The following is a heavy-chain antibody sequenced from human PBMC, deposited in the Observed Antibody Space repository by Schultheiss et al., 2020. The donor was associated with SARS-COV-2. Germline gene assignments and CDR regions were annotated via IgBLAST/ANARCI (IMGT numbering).Heavy chain of an antibody. CDR2: IWYDGSNK. J-gene: IGHJ4*02. CDR3: ARDWVTMLRGVIGL. CDR1: GFTFSSYG. V-gene: IGHV3-33*01. D-gene: IGHD3-10*01. Sequence: GESLKISCAASGFTFSSYGMHWVHQAPGKGLEWVAVIWYDGSNKYYADSVKGRFTISRDNAKNSLYLQMNSLRAEDTAVYYCARDWVTMLRGVIGLWGQGTLVTVSS.